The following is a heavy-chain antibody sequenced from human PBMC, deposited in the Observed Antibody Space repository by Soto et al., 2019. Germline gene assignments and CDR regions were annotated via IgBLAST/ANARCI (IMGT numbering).Heavy chain of an antibody. CDR3: ARDRSTYGGGGTGEVKENWFDP. J-gene: IGHJ5*02. D-gene: IGHD2-8*01. CDR1: GGSISHYY. CDR2: AYYSGST. V-gene: IGHV4-59*01. Sequence: SETLSLTCSVSGGSISHYYWSWIRQSPGKGLEWIGYAYYSGSTDYNPSLKSRVTMSVDTSKNQVSLKLNSVTTADTAVYYCARDRSTYGGGGTGEVKENWFDPWGPGTLVTVSS.